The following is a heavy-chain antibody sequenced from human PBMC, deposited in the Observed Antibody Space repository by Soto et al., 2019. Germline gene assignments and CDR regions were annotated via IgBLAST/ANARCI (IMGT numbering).Heavy chain of an antibody. D-gene: IGHD3-3*01. CDR1: GFTFSSYA. V-gene: IGHV3-23*01. CDR3: AKSDFGVVIGHYYGMDV. CDR2: ISGSGGST. Sequence: PGGSLRLSCAASGFTFSSYAMSWVRQAPGKGLEWVSAISGSGGSTYYADSVKGRFTISRDNSKNTLYLQMNSLRAEDTAVYYCAKSDFGVVIGHYYGMDVWGQGTTVTVSS. J-gene: IGHJ6*02.